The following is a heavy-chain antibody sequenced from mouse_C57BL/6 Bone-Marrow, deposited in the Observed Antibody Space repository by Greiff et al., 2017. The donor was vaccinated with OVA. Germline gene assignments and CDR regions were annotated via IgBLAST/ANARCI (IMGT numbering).Heavy chain of an antibody. Sequence: VQLQQSGAELVRPGASVKLSCTASGFNIKDYYMHWVQQRPEQGLEWIGRIDPEDGDTEYAPKFQGKGTMTADTSSNTAYLHLSRLTSEDTAVDYCTSYYSNPPYAMDYWGQGTSVTVSS. V-gene: IGHV14-1*01. CDR2: IDPEDGDT. D-gene: IGHD2-5*01. CDR1: GFNIKDYY. J-gene: IGHJ4*01. CDR3: TSYYSNPPYAMDY.